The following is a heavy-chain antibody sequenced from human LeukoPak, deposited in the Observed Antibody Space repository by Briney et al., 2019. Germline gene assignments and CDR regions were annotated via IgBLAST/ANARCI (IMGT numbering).Heavy chain of an antibody. CDR2: ISSSSSYI. CDR1: GFTFSSYA. D-gene: IGHD1-26*01. CDR3: ARDGIVGAHFDY. Sequence: GGSLRLSRAASGFTFSSYAMSWVRQAPGKGLEWVSSISSSSSYIYYADSVKGRFTISRDNAKNSLYLQMNSLRAEDTAVYYCARDGIVGAHFDYWGQGTLVTVSS. J-gene: IGHJ4*02. V-gene: IGHV3-21*01.